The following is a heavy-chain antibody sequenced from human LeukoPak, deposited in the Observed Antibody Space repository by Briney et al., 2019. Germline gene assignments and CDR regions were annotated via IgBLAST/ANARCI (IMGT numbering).Heavy chain of an antibody. CDR3: ARGHCSSTSCYLGY. CDR1: GGSISSYY. Sequence: SETLSLTCTVSGGSISSYYWSWIRQPAGKGLEWIGRIYTSGSTNYNPSLKSRVTMSVDTSKNQFSLKLSSVTAADTAVYYCARGHCSSTSCYLGYWGQGTLVTVSS. V-gene: IGHV4-4*07. D-gene: IGHD2-2*01. CDR2: IYTSGST. J-gene: IGHJ4*02.